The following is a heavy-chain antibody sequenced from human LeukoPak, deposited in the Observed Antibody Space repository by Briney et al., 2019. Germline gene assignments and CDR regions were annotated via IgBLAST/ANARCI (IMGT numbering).Heavy chain of an antibody. D-gene: IGHD5-18*01. V-gene: IGHV1-69*13. Sequence: SEPVSCQASGGTFSSYAISWVRQAPRQGLEWMGGVIPIFGKAKYAQKLQGRVTITAPESTSTAYMELSSLRSEDMSVYDCAREVRYIYGYLVYSGEGALLTVSS. CDR3: AREVRYIYGYLVY. CDR1: GGTFSSYA. J-gene: IGHJ4*02. CDR2: VIPIFGKA.